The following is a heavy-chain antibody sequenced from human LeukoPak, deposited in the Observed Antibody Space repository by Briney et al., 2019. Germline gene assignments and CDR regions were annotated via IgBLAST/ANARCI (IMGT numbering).Heavy chain of an antibody. Sequence: SETLSLTCAVYGGSFSGYYWSWIRQPPGKGLEWIEEINHSGSTNYNPSLKSRVTISVDTSKNQFPLKLSSVTAADTAVYYCARAKYCSGGSCSYYFDYWGQGTLVTVSS. D-gene: IGHD2-15*01. CDR3: ARAKYCSGGSCSYYFDY. J-gene: IGHJ4*02. V-gene: IGHV4-34*01. CDR2: INHSGST. CDR1: GGSFSGYY.